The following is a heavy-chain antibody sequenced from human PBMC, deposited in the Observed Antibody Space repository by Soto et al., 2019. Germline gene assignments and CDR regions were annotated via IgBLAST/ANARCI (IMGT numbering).Heavy chain of an antibody. CDR2: SSHSGST. CDR3: ARGVLYCSGGSCYENWFDL. Sequence: SETLSLTCAVFGGSFSGYYWSWIRQSPGKGLEWIGESSHSGSTNYNPSLKSRVAISLDTSKNEFSLKMTSVTAADTALYYCARGVLYCSGGSCYENWFDLWGQGTPVTVSS. J-gene: IGHJ5*02. CDR1: GGSFSGYY. D-gene: IGHD2-15*01. V-gene: IGHV4-34*01.